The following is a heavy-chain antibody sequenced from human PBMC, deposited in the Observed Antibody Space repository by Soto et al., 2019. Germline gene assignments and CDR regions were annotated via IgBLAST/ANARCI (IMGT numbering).Heavy chain of an antibody. J-gene: IGHJ4*02. CDR3: ARRGPGTYFED. Sequence: EVQLLESGGGLVQPGGSLRLSCAASGFTFSSYAMNWVRQAPGKGLEWVSVISGSGGSTYYADSVKGRFTISRDNSKNTLYLQMNSLRAEDTAVYYGARRGPGTYFEDWGQGTLVTVSS. CDR2: ISGSGGST. V-gene: IGHV3-23*01. D-gene: IGHD6-13*01. CDR1: GFTFSSYA.